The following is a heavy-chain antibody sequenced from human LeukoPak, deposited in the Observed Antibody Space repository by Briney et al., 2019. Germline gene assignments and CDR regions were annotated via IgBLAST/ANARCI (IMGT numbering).Heavy chain of an antibody. CDR3: ARGYYDSSGDLYYYYCMDV. D-gene: IGHD3-22*01. Sequence: GGSLRLSCAASGFTFSRYWMTWVRQAPGKGLEWVANIKQDGSEKYCVDSVKGRFTISRDNAENSLYLQMNSLRAEDTAVYYCARGYYDSSGDLYYYYCMDVWGKGTTVTVSS. CDR1: GFTFSRYW. V-gene: IGHV3-7*01. CDR2: IKQDGSEK. J-gene: IGHJ6*03.